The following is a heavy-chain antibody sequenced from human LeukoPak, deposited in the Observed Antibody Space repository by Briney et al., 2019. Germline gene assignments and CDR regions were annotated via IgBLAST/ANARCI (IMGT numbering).Heavy chain of an antibody. CDR1: CGSISSSSYY. Sequence: SETLSLTCTVSCGSISSSSYYWGWIRQPPGKGLEWIGSIYYSGSTYYNPSLKSRVTISVDTSKNQFSLKLSSVTAADTAVYYCARPSRGYSYEFDYWGQGTLVTVSS. V-gene: IGHV4-39*01. J-gene: IGHJ4*02. CDR3: ARPSRGYSYEFDY. CDR2: IYYSGST. D-gene: IGHD5-18*01.